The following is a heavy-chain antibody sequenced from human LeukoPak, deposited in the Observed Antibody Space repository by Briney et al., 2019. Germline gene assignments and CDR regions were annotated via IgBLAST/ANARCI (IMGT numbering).Heavy chain of an antibody. J-gene: IGHJ4*02. Sequence: ASVKVSCKASGYTFINYYMHLVRQAPGQGLEWMGIINPSGGGTSYAQKFQGRVTMTRDTSKSTVYMEVSSLRSEDTAVYYCAREFSGYIDFWGQGTLVTVSS. D-gene: IGHD1-26*01. CDR2: INPSGGGT. CDR3: AREFSGYIDF. V-gene: IGHV1-46*01. CDR1: GYTFINYY.